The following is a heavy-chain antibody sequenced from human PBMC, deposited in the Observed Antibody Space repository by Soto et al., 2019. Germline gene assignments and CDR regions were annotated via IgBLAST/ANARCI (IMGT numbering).Heavy chain of an antibody. CDR2: ISAYNGNT. J-gene: IGHJ6*03. D-gene: IGHD3-9*01. Sequence: QVQLVQSGAEVKKPGASVKVSCKASGYTFTSYGIRWVRQATGQGREWMGWISAYNGNTNYAEKPQGIVTITTDTSTSTAYIFLRNLKSDDTAVYYCARHLVTVTSDYYLDFWGKGTTVTVSS. CDR1: GYTFTSYG. CDR3: ARHLVTVTSDYYLDF. V-gene: IGHV1-18*01.